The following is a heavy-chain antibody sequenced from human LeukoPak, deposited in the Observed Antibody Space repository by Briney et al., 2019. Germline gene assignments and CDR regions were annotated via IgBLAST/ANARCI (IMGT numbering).Heavy chain of an antibody. J-gene: IGHJ3*02. D-gene: IGHD2-2*01. CDR1: GGSFSGYY. V-gene: IGHV4-34*01. CDR2: INHSGST. Sequence: SETLSLTCAVYGGSFSGYYWSWIRQPPGKGLEWIGEINHSGSTNYNPSLKSRVTISVDTSKNQFSLKLSSVTAADTAVYYCASYPLQLLFDIWGQGTMVTVSS. CDR3: ASYPLQLLFDI.